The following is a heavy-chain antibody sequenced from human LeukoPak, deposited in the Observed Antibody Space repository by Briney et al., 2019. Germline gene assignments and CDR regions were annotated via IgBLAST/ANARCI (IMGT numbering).Heavy chain of an antibody. CDR1: GGTFSSYA. CDR3: ARAPAIQPSPLDY. J-gene: IGHJ4*02. Sequence: GTSVKVSCKASGGTFSSYAISWVRQAPGQGLEWMGGIIPIFGTANYAQKFQGRVTITTDESTSTAYMELSSLRSEDTAVYYCARAPAIQPSPLDYWGQGTLVTVSS. CDR2: IIPIFGTA. V-gene: IGHV1-69*05. D-gene: IGHD5-18*01.